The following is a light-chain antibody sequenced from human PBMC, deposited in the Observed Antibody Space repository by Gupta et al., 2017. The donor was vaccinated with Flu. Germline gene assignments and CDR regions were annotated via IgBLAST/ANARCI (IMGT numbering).Light chain of an antibody. CDR3: HQDGSSPMT. V-gene: IGKV3-20*01. J-gene: IGKJ1*01. Sequence: EIVLPQSPGTLSLSPGARATLSCRASQSVSSSYLAWYQQKPGQAPRLLIYGASISATGIPDRFSGSGSGTEFTLTISRLEPEDFAVYYCHQDGSSPMTFGQGSKVEIK. CDR1: QSVSSSY. CDR2: GAS.